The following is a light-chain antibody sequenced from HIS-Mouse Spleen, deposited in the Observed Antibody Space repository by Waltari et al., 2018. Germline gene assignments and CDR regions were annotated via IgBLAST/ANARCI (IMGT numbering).Light chain of an antibody. V-gene: IGLV3-21*03. Sequence: SYVLTQPPSVSVAPGKTARITCGGNNIGSKSVHWYQQKPGQAPVLVVYADSDRPSGIPGRFSGSNTGNTATLTISRVEAGDEADYYGQVWDSSSDHVVFGGGTKLTVL. CDR2: ADS. J-gene: IGLJ2*01. CDR3: QVWDSSSDHVV. CDR1: NIGSKS.